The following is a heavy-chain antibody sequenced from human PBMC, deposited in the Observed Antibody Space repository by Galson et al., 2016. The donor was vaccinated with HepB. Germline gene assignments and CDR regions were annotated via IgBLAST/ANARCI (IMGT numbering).Heavy chain of an antibody. CDR2: ISYEGDDK. D-gene: IGHD3-3*01. CDR3: ARDAKGYHDFWSTHENAFDI. J-gene: IGHJ3*02. Sequence: SLRLSCAASGFTASGITFSSYAMHWVRQAPGRGLEWVAVISYEGDDKYYADSVKGRFTISRDSSKNTLFLQMHSLRAVDTAVYYCARDAKGYHDFWSTHENAFDIWGQGTLVTGSS. V-gene: IGHV3-30*04. CDR1: GITFSSYA.